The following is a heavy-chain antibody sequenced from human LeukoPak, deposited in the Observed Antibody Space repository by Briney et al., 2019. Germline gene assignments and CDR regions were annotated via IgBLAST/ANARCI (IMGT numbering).Heavy chain of an antibody. Sequence: SETLSLTCTVSGGSTGSYYWTWIRQTPEKGLEWIGSIYYNGNTNYNPSLKSRVAISIDTSKSQFSLKVTSVIAANTATYYCARDSRYSYGSGGMDVWGQGTTVTVSS. CDR2: IYYNGNT. V-gene: IGHV4-59*01. CDR3: ARDSRYSYGSGGMDV. D-gene: IGHD3-10*01. CDR1: GGSTGSYY. J-gene: IGHJ6*02.